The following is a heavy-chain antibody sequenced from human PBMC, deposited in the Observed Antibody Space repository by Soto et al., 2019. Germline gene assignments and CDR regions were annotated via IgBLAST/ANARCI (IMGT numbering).Heavy chain of an antibody. V-gene: IGHV3-23*01. Sequence: EVQLLESGGGLVQPGGSLRLSCAASGFTFSSYAMSWVRQAPGKGLEWVSAISGSGGSTYYADSVKGRFTISRDNSKNTLYLQMNSLRAEDTAVYYGAKDLAVPAAIRQKVDYWGEGTLVTVSS. CDR3: AKDLAVPAAIRQKVDY. CDR2: ISGSGGST. J-gene: IGHJ4*02. CDR1: GFTFSSYA. D-gene: IGHD2-2*01.